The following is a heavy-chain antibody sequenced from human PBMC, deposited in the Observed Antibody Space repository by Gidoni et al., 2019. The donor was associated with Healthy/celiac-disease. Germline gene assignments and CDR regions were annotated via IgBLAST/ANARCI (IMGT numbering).Heavy chain of an antibody. D-gene: IGHD4-17*01. J-gene: IGHJ2*01. CDR3: ARRGYDYGDYWYFDL. Sequence: QVQLQESGPGLVKPSETLSLTCTVSGGSISSYYWSWIRQPPGKGLEWIGYIYYSGSTNYNPSLKSRVTISVDTSKNQFSLKLSSVTAADTAVYYCARRGYDYGDYWYFDLWGRGTLVTVSS. V-gene: IGHV4-59*08. CDR1: GGSISSYY. CDR2: IYYSGST.